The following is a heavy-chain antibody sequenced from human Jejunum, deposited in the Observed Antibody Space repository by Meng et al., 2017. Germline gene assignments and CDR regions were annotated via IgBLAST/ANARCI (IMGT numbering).Heavy chain of an antibody. D-gene: IGHD4-11*01. Sequence: QVQRWGAGLWKPSETLAPTSPAYGGAFGDYHWTLSRQPPGKGLEWIWEINHSGSTHYRPYLESRLSISADSSKNQLSLRLNSVTAADTAVYSCVYSNYRSDYWGQGTLVTVSS. CDR2: INHSGST. J-gene: IGHJ4*02. CDR3: VYSNYRSDY. V-gene: IGHV4-34*01. CDR1: GGAFGDYH.